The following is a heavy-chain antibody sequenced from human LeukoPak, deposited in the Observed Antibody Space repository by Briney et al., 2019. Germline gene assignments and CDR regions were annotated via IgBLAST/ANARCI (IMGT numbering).Heavy chain of an antibody. CDR2: ISGYNDNT. D-gene: IGHD1-26*01. V-gene: IGHV1-18*01. Sequence: ASVKVSFYASGYTFSSYGISWVRQAPGQGLEWMGWISGYNDNTKYYAQKLQGRVTMTTDTSTSTAYMELRSLRSDDTAVYYCARDTKRSRARWENLGFDPWGQGTLVTVSS. CDR1: GYTFSSYG. J-gene: IGHJ5*02. CDR3: ARDTKRSRARWENLGFDP.